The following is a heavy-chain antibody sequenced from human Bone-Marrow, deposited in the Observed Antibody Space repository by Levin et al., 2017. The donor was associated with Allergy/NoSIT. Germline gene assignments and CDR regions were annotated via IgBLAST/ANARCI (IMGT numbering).Heavy chain of an antibody. CDR2: MSFDGSDK. V-gene: IGHV3-30-3*01. Sequence: QSSETLSLTCAASGFTFSHYAIHWVRQAPGKGLEWVALMSFDGSDKYYADSVKGRFTVSRDNSKNTVYLQMDSLRAEDTAVYYCSRDRDHFEYSGFPGAEYFQYWGRGTLVSVSS. J-gene: IGHJ1*01. D-gene: IGHD5-12*01. CDR3: SRDRDHFEYSGFPGAEYFQY. CDR1: GFTFSHYA.